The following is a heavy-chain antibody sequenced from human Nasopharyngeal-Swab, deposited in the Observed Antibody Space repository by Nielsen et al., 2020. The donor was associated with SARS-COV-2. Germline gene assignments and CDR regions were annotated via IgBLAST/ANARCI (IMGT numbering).Heavy chain of an antibody. Sequence: GGSLSLSCAASGFSFSTYWLTWVRQAPGKGLEWVANIKQDGSEKYYVGTVKGRFTVSRDNPKNVLYLQVNSLSAEDTAVYYGARQGVCVPAYFHQYYMDVWGKGTTVTVSS. D-gene: IGHD3-10*01. CDR3: ARQGVCVPAYFHQYYMDV. CDR1: GFSFSTYW. J-gene: IGHJ6*03. V-gene: IGHV3-7*03. CDR2: IKQDGSEK.